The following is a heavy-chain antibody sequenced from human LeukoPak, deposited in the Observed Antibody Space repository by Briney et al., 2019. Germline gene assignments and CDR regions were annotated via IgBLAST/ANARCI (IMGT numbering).Heavy chain of an antibody. CDR1: GFTFSSSP. J-gene: IGHJ4*02. V-gene: IGHV3-64D*06. CDR3: VQEGSGWYAA. Sequence: GGSLRLSCSASGFTFSSSPMHWVRQAPGKGLEYVSAISSDGVSKYYGASMKGIFTISRANSKNILYLHMSIRRAEDTAVYYCVQEGSGWYAAWGQGTLVTVSS. D-gene: IGHD6-19*01. CDR2: ISSDGVSK.